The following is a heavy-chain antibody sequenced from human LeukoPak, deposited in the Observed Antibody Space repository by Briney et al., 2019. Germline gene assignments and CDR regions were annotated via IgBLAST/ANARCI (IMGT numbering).Heavy chain of an antibody. J-gene: IGHJ6*03. V-gene: IGHV4-59*11. D-gene: IGHD6-13*01. CDR3: ARETIGIAAAGTSVTYYYYMDV. CDR1: GGSISRHY. Sequence: SETLSLTCTVSGGSISRHYWSWIRQPPGKGLEWSGYIYYSGSTNYNPSLKSRVTISVDTSKNQFSLKLSSVTAADTAVYYCARETIGIAAAGTSVTYYYYMDVWGKGTTVTVSS. CDR2: IYYSGST.